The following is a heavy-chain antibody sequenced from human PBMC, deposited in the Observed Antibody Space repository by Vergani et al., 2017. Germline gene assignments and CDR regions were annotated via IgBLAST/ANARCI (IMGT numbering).Heavy chain of an antibody. D-gene: IGHD2-2*03. V-gene: IGHV1-2*02. CDR3: ARDLDIVVVPAAIIRVPFESDP. J-gene: IGHJ5*02. Sequence: QVQLVQSGAEVKKPGASVKVSCKASGYTFTGYYMHWVRQATGQGLEWMGWINPNSGGTNYAQKFQGRVTMTRDTSISTAYMELSRLRSDDTAVYYCARDLDIVVVPAAIIRVPFESDPWGQGTLVTVSS. CDR2: INPNSGGT. CDR1: GYTFTGYY.